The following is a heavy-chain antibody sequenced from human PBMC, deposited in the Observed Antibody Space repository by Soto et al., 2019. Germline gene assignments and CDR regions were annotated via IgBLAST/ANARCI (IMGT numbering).Heavy chain of an antibody. V-gene: IGHV4-59*01. J-gene: IGHJ4*02. CDR2: IYYSGST. CDR3: ARAWGRVFDY. D-gene: IGHD3-16*01. Sequence: QVQLQESGPGLVKPSETLSLPCTVSGGSISSYYWSWIRQPPGKGPEWIGYIYYSGSTNYNPSLKSRVTISVDTSKNQFSLKLSSVTAADTAVYYCARAWGRVFDYWGQGTLVTVSS. CDR1: GGSISSYY.